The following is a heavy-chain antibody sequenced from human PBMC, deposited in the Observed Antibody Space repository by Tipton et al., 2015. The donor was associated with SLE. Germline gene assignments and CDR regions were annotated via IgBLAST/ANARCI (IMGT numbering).Heavy chain of an antibody. CDR2: ISSSGYAI. Sequence: SLRLSCAASGFTFSSYEMNWVRQAPGKGLESVAYISSSGYAIYYADSVKGRFTISRDNSKNTLYLQMNSLRAEDTAVYYCARDPLGRGGYFDYWGQGTLVTVSS. J-gene: IGHJ4*02. CDR1: GFTFSSYE. D-gene: IGHD3/OR15-3a*01. V-gene: IGHV3-48*03. CDR3: ARDPLGRGGYFDY.